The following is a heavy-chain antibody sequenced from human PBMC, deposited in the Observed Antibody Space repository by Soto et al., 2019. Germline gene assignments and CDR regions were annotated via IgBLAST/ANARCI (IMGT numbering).Heavy chain of an antibody. D-gene: IGHD6-6*01. CDR2: IIPIFGTA. Sequence: VQLVQSGAEVKKPGSSVKVSCKASGGTFSSYAISWVRQAPGQGLEWMGGIIPIFGTANYAQKFQGRVTITADECTSTAYMELSSLRSEDTAVYYCAIVAQLVRGARGGMDVWGQGTTVTVSS. V-gene: IGHV1-69*01. CDR1: GGTFSSYA. J-gene: IGHJ6*02. CDR3: AIVAQLVRGARGGMDV.